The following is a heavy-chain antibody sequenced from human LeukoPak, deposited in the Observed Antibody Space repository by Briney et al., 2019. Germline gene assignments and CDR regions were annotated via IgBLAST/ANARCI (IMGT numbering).Heavy chain of an antibody. Sequence: GGSLRLSCAASGFIFSRCAMHWVRQTPGKGLEWVAAIWNDGSDENYADSVKGRFTISSDNSKNTLYLQMNSLRAEDTAVYYCTFEIGRSQGAFDIWGQGTMITVSS. D-gene: IGHD1-26*01. V-gene: IGHV3-33*01. CDR1: GFIFSRCA. J-gene: IGHJ3*02. CDR3: TFEIGRSQGAFDI. CDR2: IWNDGSDE.